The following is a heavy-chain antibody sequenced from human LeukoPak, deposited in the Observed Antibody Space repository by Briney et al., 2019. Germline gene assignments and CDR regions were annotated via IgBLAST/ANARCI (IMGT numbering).Heavy chain of an antibody. D-gene: IGHD6-13*01. CDR1: GGSISSYY. Sequence: SETLSLTCTVCGGSISSYYWSWIRQPPGKGLEWIGYIYYSGSTNYNPSLKSRVTISVDTSKNQFSLKLSSVTAADTAVYYCASLAAAGTVEFDYWGQGTLVTVSS. V-gene: IGHV4-59*01. CDR3: ASLAAAGTVEFDY. J-gene: IGHJ4*02. CDR2: IYYSGST.